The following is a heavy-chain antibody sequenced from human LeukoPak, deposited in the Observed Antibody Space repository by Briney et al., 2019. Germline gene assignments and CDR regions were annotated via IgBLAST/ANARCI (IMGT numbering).Heavy chain of an antibody. CDR2: IYPGDSDT. CDR1: GYSFTSYW. D-gene: IGHD2-2*01. CDR3: ARRGGYCSSTSCYAADAFDI. V-gene: IGHV5-51*01. Sequence: GESLKISCKGSGYSFTSYWIGWVRQMPGKGLEWMGIIYPGDSDTRYSPSFQGQVTISADKSISTAHLQWSSLKASDTAMYYCARRGGYCSSTSCYAADAFDIWGQGAMVTVSS. J-gene: IGHJ3*02.